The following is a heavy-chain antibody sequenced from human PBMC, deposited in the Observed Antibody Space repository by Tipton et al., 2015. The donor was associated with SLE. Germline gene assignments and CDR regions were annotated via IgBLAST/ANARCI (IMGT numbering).Heavy chain of an antibody. CDR2: IYYSGST. CDR1: GCSISRSSYY. Sequence: LRLSCTVSGCSISRSSYYWGWIRQPPGKGLEWIGSIYYSGSTYYNPSLKSRVTISVDTSKNQFSLKLSSVTAADTAVYYCASRDMDVWGKGTTVTVSS. J-gene: IGHJ6*03. CDR3: ASRDMDV. V-gene: IGHV4-39*07.